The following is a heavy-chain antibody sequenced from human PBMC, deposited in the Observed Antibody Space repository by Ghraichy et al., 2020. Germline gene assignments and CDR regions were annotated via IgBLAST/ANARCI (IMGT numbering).Heavy chain of an antibody. J-gene: IGHJ4*02. V-gene: IGHV3-21*01. Sequence: GGSLRLSCAASGFTFSTYSLYWVRQAPGKGLEWVSSISSSGSYIFYADSVKGRFTISRDNTKNSLYLQMDSLRAEDTAVYYCARVPGSQRTTILDYWGQGTLVTVSS. D-gene: IGHD5-24*01. CDR3: ARVPGSQRTTILDY. CDR1: GFTFSTYS. CDR2: ISSSGSYI.